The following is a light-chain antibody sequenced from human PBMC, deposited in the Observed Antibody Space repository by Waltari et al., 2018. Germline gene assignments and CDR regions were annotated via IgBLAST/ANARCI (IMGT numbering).Light chain of an antibody. CDR3: QQYVESPAT. CDR2: HAS. J-gene: IGKJ1*01. CDR1: QSVRIY. V-gene: IGKV3-20*01. Sequence: IALTQSPATVSLSPGDRATFSCWASQSVRIYLAWYQQKPGQAPMLLIYHASSRASGTPGRFRGSGGGTDFRLTISRLDPEDFAMYYCQQYVESPATFGQGTKVEIK.